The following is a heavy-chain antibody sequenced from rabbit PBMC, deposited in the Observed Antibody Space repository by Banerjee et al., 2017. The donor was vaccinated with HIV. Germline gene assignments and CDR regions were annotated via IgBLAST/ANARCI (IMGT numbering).Heavy chain of an antibody. CDR1: GFSFSSSYW. D-gene: IGHD6-1*01. CDR2: INGGSSGST. CDR3: ARAAGYAGYGFATGFNL. J-gene: IGHJ4*01. V-gene: IGHV1S40*01. Sequence: QSLEESGGDLVKPGASLTLTCTASGFSFSSSYWICWVRQTPGKGLEWIACINGGSSGSTVYASWAKGRFTISKTSSTTVTLQMTSLTAADTATYFCARAAGYAGYGFATGFNLWGQGTLVTV.